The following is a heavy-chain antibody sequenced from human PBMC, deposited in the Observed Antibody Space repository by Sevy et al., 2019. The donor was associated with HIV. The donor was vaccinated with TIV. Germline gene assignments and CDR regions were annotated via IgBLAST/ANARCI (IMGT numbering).Heavy chain of an antibody. D-gene: IGHD2-21*01. CDR3: VRAIATEASF. V-gene: IGHV3-7*01. Sequence: GGSLRRSCAVSGFSLNDYWMSWVRQAPGKGLEWVANINQNGSVSYYVDSVKGRFTISRDDARNLLYLQMNNLRVEDTALYYCVRAIATEASFWGQGTLVTVSS. J-gene: IGHJ1*01. CDR1: GFSLNDYW. CDR2: INQNGSVS.